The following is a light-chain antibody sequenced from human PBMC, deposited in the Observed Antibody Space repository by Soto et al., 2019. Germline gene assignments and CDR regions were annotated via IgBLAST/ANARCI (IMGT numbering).Light chain of an antibody. CDR2: DAS. Sequence: IVLTQTPGTLSLSPAETATPSCRASQTVSTNYLAWYQKKNGQAPRIIIFDASTRATGIPDRFTGSGSGTDFNLTISRLEPEDVAVYYCQLYGASPITFGEGTKVDIK. CDR3: QLYGASPIT. J-gene: IGKJ4*02. CDR1: QTVSTNY. V-gene: IGKV3-20*01.